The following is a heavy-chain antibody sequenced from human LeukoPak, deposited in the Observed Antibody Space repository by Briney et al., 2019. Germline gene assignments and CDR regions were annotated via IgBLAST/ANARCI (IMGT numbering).Heavy chain of an antibody. Sequence: PSETLSLTCAVYGGSFSGYYWSWIRQPPGKGLEWIGEINHSGSTNYNPSLKSRVTISVDTSKNQFSLKLSSVTAADTAVYYCASKRWPNWFDPWGQGTLVTVSS. CDR3: ASKRWPNWFDP. CDR2: INHSGST. CDR1: GGSFSGYY. J-gene: IGHJ5*02. V-gene: IGHV4-34*01. D-gene: IGHD4-23*01.